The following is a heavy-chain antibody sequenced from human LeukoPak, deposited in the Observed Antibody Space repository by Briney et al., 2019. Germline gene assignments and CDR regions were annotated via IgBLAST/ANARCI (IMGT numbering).Heavy chain of an antibody. J-gene: IGHJ4*02. CDR2: IYYSGST. Sequence: PSQTLSLTCTVSGGSISSGDYYWSRIRQPPGKGLEWIGYIYYSGSTYYNPSLKSRVTISVDTSKNQFSLKLSSVTAADTAVYYCARLGYCSSTSCRTFDYWGQGTLVTVSS. V-gene: IGHV4-30-4*01. CDR3: ARLGYCSSTSCRTFDY. CDR1: GGSISSGDYY. D-gene: IGHD2-2*01.